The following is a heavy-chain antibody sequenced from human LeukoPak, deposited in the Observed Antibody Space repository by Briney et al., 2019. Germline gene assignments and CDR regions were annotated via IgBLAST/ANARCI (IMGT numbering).Heavy chain of an antibody. V-gene: IGHV1-69*05. J-gene: IGHJ6*03. Sequence: SVKVSCKASGGNFNSYAISWVRQAPGQGLELMGGIIPIFGTANYAQKFQGRVTITTDESTSTAYMELSSLRSEDTAVYYCARDRDGYNVPPNYYYYYMDVWGKGTTVTVSS. CDR3: ARDRDGYNVPPNYYYYYMDV. CDR2: IIPIFGTA. CDR1: GGNFNSYA. D-gene: IGHD5-24*01.